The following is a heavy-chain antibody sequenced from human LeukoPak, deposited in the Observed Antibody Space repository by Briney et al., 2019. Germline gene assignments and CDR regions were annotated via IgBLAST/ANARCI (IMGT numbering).Heavy chain of an antibody. D-gene: IGHD1-26*01. CDR1: GYTFTSYG. V-gene: IGHV1-18*01. CDR2: ISAYNGNT. CDR3: ARDLNRIVGATTGY. Sequence: GASVKVSCKASGYTFTSYGISWVRQAPGQGLEWMGWISAYNGNTNYAQKLQGRVTMTTDTSTSTAYMELRSLRSDDTAVYYCARDLNRIVGATTGYWGQGTLVTVSS. J-gene: IGHJ4*02.